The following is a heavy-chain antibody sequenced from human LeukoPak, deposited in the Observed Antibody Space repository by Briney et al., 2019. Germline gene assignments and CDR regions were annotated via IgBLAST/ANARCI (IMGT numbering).Heavy chain of an antibody. V-gene: IGHV3-23*01. CDR1: GFTFSSYA. CDR3: ARRFDS. CDR2: ISSSADST. J-gene: IGHJ4*02. Sequence: GGSLRLSCEASGFTFSSYAMSWVRQAPGKGLAWVSVISSSADSTYYADSVKGRFTISRDNSKNSLYLQMNGLGVEDAAVYYCARRFDSLGQGTLVTVSS.